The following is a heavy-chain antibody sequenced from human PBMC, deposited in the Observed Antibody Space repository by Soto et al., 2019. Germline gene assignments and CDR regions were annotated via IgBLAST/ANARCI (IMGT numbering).Heavy chain of an antibody. CDR3: ERSPRTLVWFGELWPNGMHG. Sequence: PGESLKISWKGSGYRFTSYWIGWVRQMPGKGLEWIGIIYPGDSDTRYSPSFQGQVTISADKSISTAYLQWSSLKASDTAMYYCERSPRTLVWFGELWPNGMHGCGQGTTVTVSS. D-gene: IGHD3-10*01. CDR1: GYRFTSYW. CDR2: IYPGDSDT. J-gene: IGHJ6*02. V-gene: IGHV5-51*01.